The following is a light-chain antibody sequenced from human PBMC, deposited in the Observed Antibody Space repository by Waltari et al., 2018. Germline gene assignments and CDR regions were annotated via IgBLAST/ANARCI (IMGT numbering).Light chain of an antibody. V-gene: IGKV1-39*01. CDR2: AAS. J-gene: IGKJ1*01. Sequence: DIQMTQSPSSLSASVGDTVTVTCRASQNIRTHLNWYQQKPPTAPKLLIYAASTLTRGVPSRFSGSGSETDFTLTVTNLQPDDFAIYFCQQSFSSPWTFGQGTRV. CDR3: QQSFSSPWT. CDR1: QNIRTH.